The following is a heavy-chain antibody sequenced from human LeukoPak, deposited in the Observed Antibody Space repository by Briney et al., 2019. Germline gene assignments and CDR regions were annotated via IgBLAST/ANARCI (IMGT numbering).Heavy chain of an antibody. Sequence: GGSLKLSCAASGFTFSSSEMNWVRQAPGRGLEWVSYISSSGNTIYYADSVKSRFTISRDNAENSLSLQMNSLGAEDTAVYYCARSGGSYVNSWGRGTLVTVSS. D-gene: IGHD1-26*01. CDR3: ARSGGSYVNS. J-gene: IGHJ4*02. V-gene: IGHV3-48*03. CDR1: GFTFSSSE. CDR2: ISSSGNTI.